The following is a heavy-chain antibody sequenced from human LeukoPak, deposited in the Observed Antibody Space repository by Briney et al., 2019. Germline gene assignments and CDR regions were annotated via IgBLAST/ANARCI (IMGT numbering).Heavy chain of an antibody. J-gene: IGHJ5*02. D-gene: IGHD2-2*02. V-gene: IGHV1-8*03. CDR1: GYTFTGYY. CDR3: ARIYCSSTSCYRYSNWFDP. CDR2: INPNSGNT. Sequence: ASVKVSCKASGYTFTGYYMHWVRQAPGQGLEWMGWINPNSGNTGYAQKFQGRVTITRNTSISTAYMELSSLRSEDTAVYYCARIYCSSTSCYRYSNWFDPWGQGTLVTVSS.